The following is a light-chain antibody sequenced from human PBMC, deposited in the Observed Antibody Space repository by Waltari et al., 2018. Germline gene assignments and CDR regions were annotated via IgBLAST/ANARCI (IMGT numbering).Light chain of an antibody. CDR2: EVT. J-gene: IGLJ1*01. CDR1: SSDVGGYNF. V-gene: IGLV2-8*01. CDR3: CSYAGSDTPYV. Sequence: QSARTQPPSASGCPGQSVTISCTGTSSDVGGYNFVSWYKQHPGKAPQVRIYEVTTRPSGVPDRFSGSKSGNTASLTVSGLQTEDEADYYCCSYAGSDTPYVFGTGTTVTVL.